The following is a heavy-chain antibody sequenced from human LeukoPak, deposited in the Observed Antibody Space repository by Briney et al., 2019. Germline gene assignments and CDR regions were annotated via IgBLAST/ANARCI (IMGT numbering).Heavy chain of an antibody. D-gene: IGHD2-15*01. V-gene: IGHV3-13*01. CDR3: AREPGALVATFYYGMDV. CDR2: IGTAGDT. J-gene: IGHJ6*02. CDR1: GFTFSKYD. Sequence: GGSLRLSCVASGFTFSKYDMHWVRQVTGKRLEWVSNIGTAGDTYYPGSVRGRFTISRDNAKNALYLQMNSLRAEDTAVYYCAREPGALVATFYYGMDVWGQGTTVTVSS.